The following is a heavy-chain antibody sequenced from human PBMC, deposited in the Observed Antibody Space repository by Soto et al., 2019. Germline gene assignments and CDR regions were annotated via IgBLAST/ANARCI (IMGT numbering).Heavy chain of an antibody. D-gene: IGHD1-26*01. Sequence: GGSLRLYCAASGFTFSSYAMSWVRQAPGKGLEWVSAISGSGGSTYYADSVKGRFTISRDNSKNTLYLQMNSLRAEDTAVYYCAKSPARYSGSYYNNYYYGMDVWGQGTTVTVSS. CDR1: GFTFSSYA. CDR3: AKSPARYSGSYYNNYYYGMDV. CDR2: ISGSGGST. J-gene: IGHJ6*02. V-gene: IGHV3-23*01.